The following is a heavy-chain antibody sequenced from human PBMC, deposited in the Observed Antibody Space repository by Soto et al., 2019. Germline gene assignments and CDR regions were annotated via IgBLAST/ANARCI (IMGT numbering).Heavy chain of an antibody. Sequence: EMQLVESGGGLVQPGGSLRLSCAASGFTSSNYWIHWGRQDPGKGLVWVSRVNSDGSSTLYADSVKGRFTVSRDNGKNTLCLQMNSLGAEDTAVYYCARVPHCNSGRCYSYFDLWGRGTSVTVSS. CDR3: ARVPHCNSGRCYSYFDL. CDR2: VNSDGSST. CDR1: GFTSSNYW. V-gene: IGHV3-74*01. J-gene: IGHJ2*01. D-gene: IGHD2-21*01.